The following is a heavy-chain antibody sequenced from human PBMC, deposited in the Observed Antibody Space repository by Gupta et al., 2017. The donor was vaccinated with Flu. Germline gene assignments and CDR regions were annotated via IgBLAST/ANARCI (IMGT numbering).Heavy chain of an antibody. CDR3: ARSIVTYCGGDCFSTYYYYGMDV. J-gene: IGHJ6*02. V-gene: IGHV1-2*02. CDR2: INPDSGAT. D-gene: IGHD2-21*02. Sequence: VRQAPGQGLEWMGWINPDSGATNYAQNFQVRVTMTRDTSINTAYMELSTLKSDDTATYYCARSIVTYCGGDCFSTYYYYGMDVWGQGTTVTVSS.